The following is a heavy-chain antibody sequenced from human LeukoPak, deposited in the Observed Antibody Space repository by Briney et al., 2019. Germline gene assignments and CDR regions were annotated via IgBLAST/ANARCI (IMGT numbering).Heavy chain of an antibody. J-gene: IGHJ4*02. CDR2: IKQDGSEK. CDR1: GFTFSSYW. Sequence: GGSLRLSCAASGFTFSSYWMSWVRQAPGKGLEWVANIKQDGSEKYYVDSVKGRFTISRDNAKNSLYLQMNSLRAEDTALYYCASQAYSSSPYVGYWGKGTLVTVSS. CDR3: ASQAYSSSPYVGY. D-gene: IGHD6-6*01. V-gene: IGHV3-7*01.